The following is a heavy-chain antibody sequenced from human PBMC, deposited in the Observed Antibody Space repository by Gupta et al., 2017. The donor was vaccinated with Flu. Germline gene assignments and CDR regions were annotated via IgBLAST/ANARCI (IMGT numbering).Heavy chain of an antibody. CDR3: ARQEESGSYLEYYFDY. D-gene: IGHD1-26*01. CDR1: GGSIRSSSYY. Sequence: QLQLQESGPGLVKPSETLSLTCPVSGGSIRSSSYYWGWIRQPPGKGLEWIGSIYYSGSTYYNPSLKSRVTISVDTSKNQCSLKLSSVTAAEPAVYYCARQEESGSYLEYYFDYGGQGTLVTVSS. CDR2: IYYSGST. V-gene: IGHV4-39*01. J-gene: IGHJ4*02.